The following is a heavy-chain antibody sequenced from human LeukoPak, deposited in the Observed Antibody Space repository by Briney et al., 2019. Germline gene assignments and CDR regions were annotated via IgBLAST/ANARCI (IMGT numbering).Heavy chain of an antibody. J-gene: IGHJ5*02. D-gene: IGHD2-2*01. Sequence: GGSLRLSCAASGFTFSSYAMHWVRQAPGKGLEWVAVISYDGSNKYYADSVKGRFTISRDNSKNTLYLQMNSLRAEDTAVYYCAREPYQLLLSGWFDPWGQGTLVTVSS. V-gene: IGHV3-30-3*01. CDR1: GFTFSSYA. CDR2: ISYDGSNK. CDR3: AREPYQLLLSGWFDP.